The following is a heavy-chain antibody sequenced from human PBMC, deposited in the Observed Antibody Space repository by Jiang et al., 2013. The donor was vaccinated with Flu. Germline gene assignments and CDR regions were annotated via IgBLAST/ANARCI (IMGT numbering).Heavy chain of an antibody. Sequence: VSGGSISSYYWSWIRQPPRKGLEWIGYIYYSGSTNYNPSLKSRVTISVDTSKNQFSLKLSSVTAADTAVYYCARERVTTVTSVLDYWGQGTLVTVSS. CDR1: GGSISSYY. V-gene: IGHV4-59*01. CDR2: IYYSGST. CDR3: ARERVTTVTSVLDY. D-gene: IGHD4-17*01. J-gene: IGHJ4*02.